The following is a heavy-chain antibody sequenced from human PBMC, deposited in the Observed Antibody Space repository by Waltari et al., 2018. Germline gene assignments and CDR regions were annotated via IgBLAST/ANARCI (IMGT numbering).Heavy chain of an antibody. D-gene: IGHD4-4*01. Sequence: QVQLQESGPGLVKPSETLSLTCTVSPGSIRSFYWSWIRLPPGKGLGWIGYLYHSGITSYIPSRRGRVTIGVDTSKSPFSLKMRSVTAADTAVYYCARTAPPYSNAAYGGWSDPWGQGTLVTVSS. CDR1: PGSIRSFY. CDR3: ARTAPPYSNAAYGGWSDP. J-gene: IGHJ5*02. CDR2: LYHSGIT. V-gene: IGHV4-59*08.